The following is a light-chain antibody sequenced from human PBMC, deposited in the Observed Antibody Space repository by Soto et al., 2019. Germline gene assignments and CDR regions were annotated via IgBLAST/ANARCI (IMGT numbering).Light chain of an antibody. CDR1: SSDVGGYNY. CDR2: EVS. CDR3: SSYAASNNLV. Sequence: QSALTQPPSASGSPGQSVTISCTGTSSDVGGYNYVSWYQHHPGKAPKLIIYEVSKRPSGVPDRFSGSKSGNTASLTVSGLQAEDEADYYCSSYAASNNLVFGGGTKLTVL. V-gene: IGLV2-8*01. J-gene: IGLJ2*01.